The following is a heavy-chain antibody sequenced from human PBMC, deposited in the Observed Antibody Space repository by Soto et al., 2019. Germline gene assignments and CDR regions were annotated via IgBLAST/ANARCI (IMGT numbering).Heavy chain of an antibody. V-gene: IGHV4-30-2*01. Sequence: PSETLSLTCSVSGDSISSGGSSWSWIRQTPGKGLEWIGYLYHPGSTFYNPSLKIRVTISGDRSKNQFYLKLSSVTDADTAVYYCARGTGGYSTHIEYWGQGTLVTVSS. CDR2: LYHPGST. J-gene: IGHJ4*02. CDR3: ARGTGGYSTHIEY. CDR1: GDSISSGGSS. D-gene: IGHD2-8*02.